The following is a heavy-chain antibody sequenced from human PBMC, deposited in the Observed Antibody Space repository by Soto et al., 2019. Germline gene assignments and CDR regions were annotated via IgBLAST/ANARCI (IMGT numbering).Heavy chain of an antibody. D-gene: IGHD2-15*01. CDR1: GGSISSYY. V-gene: IGHV4-59*01. J-gene: IGHJ5*02. Sequence: PSETLSLTCTVSGGSISSYYWSWIRQPPGKGLEWIAYIYYSGSTNYNPSLKGRVTTSVDTSKNQFSLQLRSVTAADTAVYYCARVVGYCSGGTCYSGRFDPWGQGTLVTVSS. CDR2: IYYSGST. CDR3: ARVVGYCSGGTCYSGRFDP.